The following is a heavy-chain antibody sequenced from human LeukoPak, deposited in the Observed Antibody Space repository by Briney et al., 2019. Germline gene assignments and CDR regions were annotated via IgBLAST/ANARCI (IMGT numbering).Heavy chain of an antibody. CDR1: GGSISSYY. CDR3: ARDFVVVVPAASPDAFDI. V-gene: IGHV4-59*01. Sequence: KASETLSLTCTVSGGSISSYYWRWIRQPPGKGLEWIGYIYYSGSTNYTPSLKSRITISVDTSKNQFSLQLRSVTAADTAVYYCARDFVVVVPAASPDAFDIWGQGTMVTVSS. J-gene: IGHJ3*02. CDR2: IYYSGST. D-gene: IGHD2-2*01.